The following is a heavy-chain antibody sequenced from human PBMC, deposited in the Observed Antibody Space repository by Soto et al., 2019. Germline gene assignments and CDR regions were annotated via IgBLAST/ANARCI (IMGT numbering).Heavy chain of an antibody. CDR2: ISYDGSNK. CDR1: GFTFSSYA. Sequence: QLGGSLRLSCAASGFTFSSYAMHWVRQAPGKGLEWVAVISYDGSNKYYADSVKGRFTISRDNSKNTLYLQMNSLRAEDTAVYYCARSPSTVTGETDYWGQGTLVTVSS. V-gene: IGHV3-30*04. J-gene: IGHJ4*02. CDR3: ARSPSTVTGETDY. D-gene: IGHD7-27*01.